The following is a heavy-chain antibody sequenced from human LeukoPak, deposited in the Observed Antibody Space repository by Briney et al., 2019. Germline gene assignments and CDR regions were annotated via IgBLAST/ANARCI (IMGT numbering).Heavy chain of an antibody. CDR3: ARVLGWNYYFDY. V-gene: IGHV1-18*01. CDR1: GYTFTSYG. D-gene: IGHD1-7*01. Sequence: ASVKVSCKASGYTFTSYGISWVRQAPGQGLEWMGWISTYNGHTNYAQNLQGRVTMTTDTSTSTAYMELRSLRSDDTAVYYCARVLGWNYYFDYWGQGTLVTVSS. J-gene: IGHJ4*02. CDR2: ISTYNGHT.